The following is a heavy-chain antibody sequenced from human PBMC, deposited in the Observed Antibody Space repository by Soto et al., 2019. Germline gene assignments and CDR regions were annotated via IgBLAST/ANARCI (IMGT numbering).Heavy chain of an antibody. Sequence: VGSLRLSCASSVFTFSSYAMSWVRQAPGKWLEWVSAISGSGGSTYYADSVKGRFTISRDNSKNTLYLQMNSLRAEDTAVYYCAKPYDSSGYPNDAFDIWGQGTMVTVSS. CDR1: VFTFSSYA. CDR2: ISGSGGST. CDR3: AKPYDSSGYPNDAFDI. V-gene: IGHV3-23*01. D-gene: IGHD3-22*01. J-gene: IGHJ3*02.